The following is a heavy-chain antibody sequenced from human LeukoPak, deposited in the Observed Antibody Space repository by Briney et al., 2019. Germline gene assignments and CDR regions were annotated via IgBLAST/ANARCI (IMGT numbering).Heavy chain of an antibody. V-gene: IGHV3-48*01. J-gene: IGHJ6*02. CDR3: AAVDSATLGKYYYYYGMDV. D-gene: IGHD5-18*01. CDR1: GFTVSSYS. CDR2: ISSSSSTI. Sequence: PGGSLRLSCAASGFTVSSYSMNWVRQAPGKGLEWVSYISSSSSTIYYADSVKGRFTISRDNAKNSLYLQMNSLRAEDTAVYYCAAVDSATLGKYYYYYGMDVWGQGTTVTVSS.